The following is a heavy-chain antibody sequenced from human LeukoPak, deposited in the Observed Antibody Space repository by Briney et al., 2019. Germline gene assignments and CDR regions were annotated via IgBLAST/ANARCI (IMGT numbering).Heavy chain of an antibody. Sequence: PGGSLRLSCAASGFTFSSYAMSWVRQAPGKGLECVSVISGSGGDTYNADSVKGRFTISRDSSKNTLYLQMNSLRAEDTAVYYCAKHLWRDLLWFGEGYYFGYWGQGTLVTVSS. CDR1: GFTFSSYA. J-gene: IGHJ4*02. V-gene: IGHV3-23*01. CDR2: ISGSGGDT. D-gene: IGHD3-10*01. CDR3: AKHLWRDLLWFGEGYYFGY.